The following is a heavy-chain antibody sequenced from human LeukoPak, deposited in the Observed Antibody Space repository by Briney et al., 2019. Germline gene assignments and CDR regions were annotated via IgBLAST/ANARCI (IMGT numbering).Heavy chain of an antibody. V-gene: IGHV3-48*03. CDR1: GFTFRSYE. Sequence: PGGSLRLSCAASGFTFRSYEMTWVRQAPGKGLEWVSYISSSGSTINYADSVKGRFTIFRDNAKNSLYLQMDSLRAEDTAVYYCARDQTGTTGYFDFWGQGTLVTVSS. CDR2: ISSSGSTI. D-gene: IGHD1-1*01. J-gene: IGHJ4*02. CDR3: ARDQTGTTGYFDF.